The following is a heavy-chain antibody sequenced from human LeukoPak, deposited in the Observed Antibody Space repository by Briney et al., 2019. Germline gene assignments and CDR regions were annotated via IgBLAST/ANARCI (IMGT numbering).Heavy chain of an antibody. CDR1: GGSFSGYY. D-gene: IGHD4-17*01. V-gene: IGHV4-34*01. CDR3: ARGSRARTRTYGKGGSCLDY. Sequence: KSSETLSLTCAVYGGSFSGYYWSWIRQPPGKGLEWIGEINHSGSTNYNPSLKSRVTISVDTSKNQFSLKLSSVTAADTAVYYCARGSRARTRTYGKGGSCLDYWGQGTLVTVSS. CDR2: INHSGST. J-gene: IGHJ4*02.